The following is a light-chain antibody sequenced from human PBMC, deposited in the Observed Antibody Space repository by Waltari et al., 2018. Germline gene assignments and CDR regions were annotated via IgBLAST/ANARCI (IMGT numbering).Light chain of an antibody. Sequence: EIVLTQSPGTLSLSPGERATLSCRASQSVSKYLAWYQQKPGQAPRLLIYHASTRATGIPDRFSGSGSGTDFSLTISRLEPEDFAEYYCQKYESLPATFGQGTKVEIK. V-gene: IGKV3-20*01. CDR3: QKYESLPAT. J-gene: IGKJ1*01. CDR2: HAS. CDR1: QSVSKY.